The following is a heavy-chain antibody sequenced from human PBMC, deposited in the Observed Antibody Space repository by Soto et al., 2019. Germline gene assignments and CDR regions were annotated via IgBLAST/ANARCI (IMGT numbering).Heavy chain of an antibody. Sequence: QVQLVQSGAEEKKPGASVKVSCKASGYTFTSYAMHWVRHAPGQRLEWMGWINAGNGNTKYSQKFQGRVTITRDTSASTAYMELSSLRSEDTAVYYCAMSSSYYLIDDYWFQGTLFSVSS. CDR3: AMSSSYYLIDDY. CDR2: INAGNGNT. V-gene: IGHV1-3*05. D-gene: IGHD3-22*01. CDR1: GYTFTSYA. J-gene: IGHJ4*02.